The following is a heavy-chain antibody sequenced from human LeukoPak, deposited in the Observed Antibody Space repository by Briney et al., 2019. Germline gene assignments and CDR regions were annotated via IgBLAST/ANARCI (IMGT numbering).Heavy chain of an antibody. CDR2: ISGDGTRT. CDR3: AKHRFESGGYHSTD. J-gene: IGHJ4*02. Sequence: GGSLRLSCAASGFTFSDHYMDWVRQAPGKGLEWVSAISGDGTRTYYADSVKGRFTISRDNSKNTLYLQMNSLRDEDTAVYYCAKHRFESGGYHSTDWGQGTLVTVSS. V-gene: IGHV3-23*01. CDR1: GFTFSDHY. D-gene: IGHD3-22*01.